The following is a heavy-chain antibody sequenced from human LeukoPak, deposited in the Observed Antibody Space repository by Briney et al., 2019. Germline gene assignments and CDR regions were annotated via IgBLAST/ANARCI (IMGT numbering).Heavy chain of an antibody. V-gene: IGHV3-23*01. Sequence: GGSLRLSCAASGFTFSSYAMSWVRQAPGKGLEWVSAISGSGGTTYYADSVKGRFTISRDNSENTLYLQMDSLRAEDTAVYYCAKGGSGWYKYDCWGQGTLVSVSS. D-gene: IGHD6-19*01. CDR1: GFTFSSYA. CDR3: AKGGSGWYKYDC. J-gene: IGHJ4*02. CDR2: ISGSGGTT.